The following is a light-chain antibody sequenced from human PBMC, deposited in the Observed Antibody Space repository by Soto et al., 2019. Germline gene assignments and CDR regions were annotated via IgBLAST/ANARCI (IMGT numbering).Light chain of an antibody. Sequence: DIQMTQSPSTLSASVGDTVTVTCRGSQSIGRWLAWYQQKPGKAPKLLIFDASTLENGVPARFSGSRSGPEFTLSITSLQPDDFATYYCQQCFWHWTFGQGTKVDIK. V-gene: IGKV1-5*01. J-gene: IGKJ1*01. CDR1: QSIGRW. CDR3: QQCFWHWT. CDR2: DAS.